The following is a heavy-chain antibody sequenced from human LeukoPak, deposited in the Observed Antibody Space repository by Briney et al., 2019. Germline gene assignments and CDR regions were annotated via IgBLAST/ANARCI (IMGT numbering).Heavy chain of an antibody. CDR1: GGSLSSSNW. Sequence: PSETLSLTCAVSGGSLSSSNWWSWVRQPPGKGLEWIGEIYHSGSTNYNPSLKSRVTISVDKSKNQFSLKLSSVTAADTAVYYCARVFKGGGYSYGYVFDYWGQGTLVTVSS. D-gene: IGHD5-18*01. CDR3: ARVFKGGGYSYGYVFDY. CDR2: IYHSGST. V-gene: IGHV4-4*02. J-gene: IGHJ4*02.